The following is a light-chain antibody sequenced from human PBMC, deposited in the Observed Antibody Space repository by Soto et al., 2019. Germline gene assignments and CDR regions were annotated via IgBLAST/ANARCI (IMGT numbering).Light chain of an antibody. CDR1: QTIDSSN. CDR2: DAS. CDR3: QQYGTSPPLT. V-gene: IGKV3-20*01. J-gene: IGKJ4*01. Sequence: EVVLTQSPDTLSLSPGDTATLSCRASQTIDSSNLAWYQQKPGQPPRLLICDASTRATGIPDRFSGSGSGTDFTLTISRLEPEDFAVYYCQQYGTSPPLTFGGGTKVDIK.